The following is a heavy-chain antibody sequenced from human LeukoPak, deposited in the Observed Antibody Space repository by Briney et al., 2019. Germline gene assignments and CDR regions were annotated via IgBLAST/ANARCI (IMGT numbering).Heavy chain of an antibody. CDR2: IYYSGST. V-gene: IGHV4-39*01. Sequence: SETLSLTCTVSGGSISSSSYYWGWIRQPPGKGLEWIGSIYYSGSTYYNPSLKSRVTISVDTSKNQFSLKLSSVTAADTAVYYCARPRWELLPDAFDIWGQGTMVTVSS. CDR1: GGSISSSSYY. D-gene: IGHD1-26*01. J-gene: IGHJ3*02. CDR3: ARPRWELLPDAFDI.